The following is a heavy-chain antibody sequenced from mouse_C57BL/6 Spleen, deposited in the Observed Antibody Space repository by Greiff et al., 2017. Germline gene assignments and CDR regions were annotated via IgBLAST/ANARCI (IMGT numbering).Heavy chain of an antibody. Sequence: QVQLQQSGAELVKPGASVKVSCKASGYTFTSYWMHWVKQRPGQGLEWIGRIHPSDSDTNYNQKFKGKATLTVDKSSSTAYMQLSSLTSEDSAVYYCASPYYSNYPWFAYWGQGTLVTVSA. J-gene: IGHJ3*01. CDR3: ASPYYSNYPWFAY. CDR1: GYTFTSYW. D-gene: IGHD2-5*01. CDR2: IHPSDSDT. V-gene: IGHV1-74*01.